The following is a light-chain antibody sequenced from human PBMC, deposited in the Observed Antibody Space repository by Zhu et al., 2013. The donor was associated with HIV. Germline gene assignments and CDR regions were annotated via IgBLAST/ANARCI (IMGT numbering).Light chain of an antibody. CDR3: QSYDTVLSGYV. CDR2: GPG. J-gene: IGLJ1*01. Sequence: QSVLTQPPSVSGAPGQRVTISCAGSNSNIGAGLDVHWYQQLPGTPPKLLMYGPGNRPSGVPGRFSASKSGTSASLAISGLQAEDEADYYCQSYDTVLSGYVFGPGTKVTVL. V-gene: IGLV1-40*01. CDR1: NSNIGAGLD.